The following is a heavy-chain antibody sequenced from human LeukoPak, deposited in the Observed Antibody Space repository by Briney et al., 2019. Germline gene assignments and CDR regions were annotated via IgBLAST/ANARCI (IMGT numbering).Heavy chain of an antibody. V-gene: IGHV3-30*03. CDR2: IAYEGSNK. D-gene: IGHD3-22*01. CDR1: GFTVSSNY. CDR3: ARGSEDYDSSGYYYDLGDY. Sequence: GGSLRLSCAASGFTVSSNYMSGVRQAPGKGLEWVAVIAYEGSNKYYADSVKGRFTISRDNSKNKQYLQMNSLRTEDTAVYYCARGSEDYDSSGYYYDLGDYWGQGTLVTVSS. J-gene: IGHJ4*02.